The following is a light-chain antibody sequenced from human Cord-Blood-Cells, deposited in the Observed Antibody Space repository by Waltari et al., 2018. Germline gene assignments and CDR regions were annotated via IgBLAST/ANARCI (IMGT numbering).Light chain of an antibody. CDR1: SSDVGGYNY. CDR2: DVS. CDR3: SSYTSSSTLV. V-gene: IGLV2-14*03. J-gene: IGLJ1*01. Sequence: QSALTQPASGSGSPGQSITIPCTGTSSDVGGYNYVSWYQHHPGKAPKLMIYDVSNRPSGVSNRFSGSKSGNTASLTISGLQAEDEADYYCSSYTSSSTLVFGTGTKVTVL.